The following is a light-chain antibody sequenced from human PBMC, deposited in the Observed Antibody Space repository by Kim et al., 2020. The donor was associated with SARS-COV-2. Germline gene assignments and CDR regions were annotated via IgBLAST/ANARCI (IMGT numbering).Light chain of an antibody. CDR2: TAS. CDR1: QSVRTY. CDR3: QQSYSIPYT. Sequence: SASVGDRVTITCRASQSVRTYLNWYQQKPGRAPALLIYTASYLQSGVPSRFSGTGSATEFTLTINGLQPEDSATYYCQQSYSIPYTFGQGTKLEI. J-gene: IGKJ2*01. V-gene: IGKV1-39*01.